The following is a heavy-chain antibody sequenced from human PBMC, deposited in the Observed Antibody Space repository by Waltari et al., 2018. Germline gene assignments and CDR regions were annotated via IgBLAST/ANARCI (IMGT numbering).Heavy chain of an antibody. CDR3: ARDRGTDHFDY. CDR2: ISYDGSNK. Sequence: QVQLVESGGGVVQPGRSLRLSCAASGFTFSSYAMHWVRQAPGKGLEWVAVISYDGSNKYYADSVKGRFTISRDNSKNTLYLQMNSLRAEDTAVYYCARDRGTDHFDYWGQGTLVTVSS. CDR1: GFTFSSYA. J-gene: IGHJ4*02. V-gene: IGHV3-30-3*01. D-gene: IGHD3-10*01.